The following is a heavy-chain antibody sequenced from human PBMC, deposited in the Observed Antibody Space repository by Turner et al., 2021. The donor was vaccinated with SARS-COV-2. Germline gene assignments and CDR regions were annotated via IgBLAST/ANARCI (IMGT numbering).Heavy chain of an antibody. CDR3: ARVFPTDSSVWYRYYYYYGMDV. Sequence: EVQLVESGGGLVKPGGSLRPSCAASGFTFSSYSMNWVRQAPGKGLEWVSSITGSSGYIYYADSVKGRFTISRDNAKTSLYLQMNSLRAEDTAVYYCARVFPTDSSVWYRYYYYYGMDVWGQGTTVTVSS. D-gene: IGHD6-19*01. CDR2: ITGSSGYI. CDR1: GFTFSSYS. J-gene: IGHJ6*02. V-gene: IGHV3-21*01.